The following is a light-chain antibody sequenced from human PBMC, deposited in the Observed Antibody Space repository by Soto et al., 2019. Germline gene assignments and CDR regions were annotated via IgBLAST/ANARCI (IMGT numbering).Light chain of an antibody. Sequence: EIVLTQSPGTLSLSPGERATLSCRASQSISSSYLAWFQQKPGQSPRLLIYGASSRPTGIPDRFSGSGSGTEFTLAFSRLEPEDFALYYCQQYGSPQFTFGGGTKVEIK. J-gene: IGKJ4*01. CDR2: GAS. CDR3: QQYGSPQFT. V-gene: IGKV3-20*01. CDR1: QSISSSY.